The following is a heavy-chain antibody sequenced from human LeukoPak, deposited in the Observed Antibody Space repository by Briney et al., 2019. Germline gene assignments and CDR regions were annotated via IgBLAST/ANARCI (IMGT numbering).Heavy chain of an antibody. V-gene: IGHV6-1*01. J-gene: IGHJ5*02. Sequence: SQTLSLTCALSGDSVSSNSAAWNWIRQSPSRGLEWLGRTYYRSKWYNDYAVSVKSRITINPDTSKNQFSLQLNSVTPEDTAVYYCARDLSYYDILTGYYTSWFDPWGQGTLVTVSS. D-gene: IGHD3-9*01. CDR2: TYYRSKWYN. CDR3: ARDLSYYDILTGYYTSWFDP. CDR1: GDSVSSNSAA.